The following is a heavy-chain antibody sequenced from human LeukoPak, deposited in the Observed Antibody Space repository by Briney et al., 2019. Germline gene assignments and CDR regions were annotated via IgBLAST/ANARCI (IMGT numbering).Heavy chain of an antibody. V-gene: IGHV4-30-2*01. CDR2: IYHSGTT. J-gene: IGHJ4*02. CDR1: GVSVSSGAYS. CDR3: AGERGYCSGGSWYFYFDY. Sequence: PSETLSLTCTVSGVSVSSGAYSWSWIRQPPGKGLEWIGYIYHSGTTYYNPSLKSRVTISVDRSKNQFSLKLSSVTAADTAVYYCAGERGYCSGGSWYFYFDYWGQGTLVTVSS. D-gene: IGHD2-15*01.